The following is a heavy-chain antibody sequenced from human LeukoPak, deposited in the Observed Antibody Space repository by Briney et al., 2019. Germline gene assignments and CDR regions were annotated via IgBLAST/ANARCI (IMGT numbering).Heavy chain of an antibody. J-gene: IGHJ4*02. CDR1: GYTFTTYD. CDR2: MNPNSGNT. D-gene: IGHD1-26*01. Sequence: ASVKVSCKASGYTFTTYDINWVRQATGQGLEWVGWMNPNSGNTGYAQKFQGRVTMTMNTSISTAYMELSSLRSEDTAVFYCARALAYCGTHPYYFDNWGQGTLVTVSS. V-gene: IGHV1-8*01. CDR3: ARALAYCGTHPYYFDN.